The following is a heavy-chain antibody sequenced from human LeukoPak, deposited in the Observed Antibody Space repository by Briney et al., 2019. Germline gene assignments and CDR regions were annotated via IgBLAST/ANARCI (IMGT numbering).Heavy chain of an antibody. V-gene: IGHV4-34*01. Sequence: SETLSLTCAVYGGSFSGYYWTWIRQPPGKGLEWIGEIHYSGSATYNPSLKSRVTISVDTSKNQFSLKMNSVTAADTAVYYCARGLDSSSWYFDLWGRGTLVTVSS. J-gene: IGHJ2*01. CDR1: GGSFSGYY. CDR3: ARGLDSSSWYFDL. CDR2: IHYSGSA. D-gene: IGHD6-6*01.